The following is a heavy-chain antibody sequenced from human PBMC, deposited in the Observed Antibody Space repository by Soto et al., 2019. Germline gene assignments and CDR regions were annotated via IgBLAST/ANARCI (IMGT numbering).Heavy chain of an antibody. V-gene: IGHV1-3*01. J-gene: IGHJ5*02. CDR1: GYTFTRYS. CDR2: INAGNGNT. Sequence: QVQLVQAGAEVKKPGASVKVSCKASGYTFTRYSMHWVRQAPGHRLEWMGWINAGNGNTKYSQKFQGRVTITRDTYASTAYMELSSRRSEDTAVYYCARVRTGSAFDPWGQGTLVTGSS. CDR3: ARVRTGSAFDP.